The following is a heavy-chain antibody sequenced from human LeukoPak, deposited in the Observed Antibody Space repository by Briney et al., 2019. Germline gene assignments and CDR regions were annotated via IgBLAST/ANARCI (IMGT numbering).Heavy chain of an antibody. V-gene: IGHV3-7*01. CDR3: ARANNYSDY. CDR2: IKQDGSQT. J-gene: IGHJ4*02. Sequence: GGSLRLSCAASGFTFSSYWMSWVRQAPGKGLEWVASIKQDGSQTLYLDSMKGRLTISRDNAKNSLYLQMNSLRAEDTAVYYCARANNYSDYWGQGTLVTVSS. CDR1: GFTFSSYW. D-gene: IGHD2-21*01.